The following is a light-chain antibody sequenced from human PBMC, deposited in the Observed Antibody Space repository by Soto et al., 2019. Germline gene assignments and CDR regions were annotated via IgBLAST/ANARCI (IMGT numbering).Light chain of an antibody. Sequence: EIVLTQSPATLSLSQGERATLSCRASQSININLAWYQQKPGQAPRLLIYGASTRATGLPARFSGSGSGTEFTLIISSLQSEDSAVYYCQQYDNWPITFGQGTRLEIK. CDR3: QQYDNWPIT. J-gene: IGKJ5*01. CDR2: GAS. CDR1: QSININ. V-gene: IGKV3-15*01.